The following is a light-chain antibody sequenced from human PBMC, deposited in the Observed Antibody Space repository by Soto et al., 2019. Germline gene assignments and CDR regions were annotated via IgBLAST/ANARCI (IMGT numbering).Light chain of an antibody. CDR3: QQYESSPRT. CDR2: GAS. Sequence: EIVLTQSPGTLSLSPGERATLSCRASQSVTSSYLAWYQQKPGQAPRLLIHGASGRATGIPARFSGSGSGTDFTLTISRLEPGDFAVYYCQQYESSPRTFGHGTKVEIK. J-gene: IGKJ1*01. CDR1: QSVTSSY. V-gene: IGKV3-20*01.